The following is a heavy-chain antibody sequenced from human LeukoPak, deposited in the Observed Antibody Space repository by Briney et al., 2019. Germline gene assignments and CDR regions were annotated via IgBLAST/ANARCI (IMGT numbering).Heavy chain of an antibody. CDR2: ISTYNDNT. J-gene: IGHJ4*02. CDR3: ARGSSPYCSAGNCYIDY. D-gene: IGHD2-15*01. CDR1: GYTFTSYG. Sequence: ASVKVSCRASGYTFTSYGISWVRQVPGQGLEWMGWISTYNDNTYSAQKFQGRVTMTTDTSTSTGYMEVRSLRSDDTAVYYCARGSSPYCSAGNCYIDYWGQGTLVTVSS. V-gene: IGHV1-18*04.